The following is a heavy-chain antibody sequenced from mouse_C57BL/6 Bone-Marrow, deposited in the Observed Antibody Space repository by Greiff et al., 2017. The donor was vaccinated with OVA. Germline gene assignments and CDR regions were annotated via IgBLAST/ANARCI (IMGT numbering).Heavy chain of an antibody. CDR2: ISDGGSYT. Sequence: EVQVVESGGGLVKPGGSLKLSCAASGFTFSSYAMSWVRRTPEKRLEWVATISDGGSYTYYPDNVKGRFTISRDNAKNNLYLQMSHLKSEDTAMYYCAREELGDYWGQGTTLTVSS. V-gene: IGHV5-4*01. J-gene: IGHJ2*01. D-gene: IGHD4-1*01. CDR1: GFTFSSYA. CDR3: AREELGDY.